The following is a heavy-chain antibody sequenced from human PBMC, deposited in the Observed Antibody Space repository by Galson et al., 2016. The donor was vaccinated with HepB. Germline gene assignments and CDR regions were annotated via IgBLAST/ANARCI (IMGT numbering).Heavy chain of an antibody. CDR2: VYYNGNT. D-gene: IGHD3-3*01. J-gene: IGHJ6*04. Sequence: LSLTCSVSGGSIDSGDYYWTWVRQAPGKGLEWIGYVYYNGNTYYNPSLKSRVSMSIDTSKSQFSLKMRSVSAADTAVYFCARDLQVRIFGVVTKSHYGMDVWGNGTTVTVSS. CDR3: ARDLQVRIFGVVTKSHYGMDV. CDR1: GGSIDSGDYY. V-gene: IGHV4-30-4*01.